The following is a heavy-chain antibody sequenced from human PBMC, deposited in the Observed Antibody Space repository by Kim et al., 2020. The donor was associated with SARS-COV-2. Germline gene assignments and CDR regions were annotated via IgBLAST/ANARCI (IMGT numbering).Heavy chain of an antibody. J-gene: IGHJ6*02. CDR1: GFTFSNDW. Sequence: GGSLRLSCAASGFTFSNDWMSWVRQAPGKGLEWVSCIKSKTDGGSTDYAAPVKGRFTISRDESENTLYLQMQSQKTEDTAVYYCIRIVRSSYGMDVWGQGTTVTVPS. V-gene: IGHV3-15*01. CDR3: IRIVRSSYGMDV. D-gene: IGHD3-16*01. CDR2: IKSKTDGGST.